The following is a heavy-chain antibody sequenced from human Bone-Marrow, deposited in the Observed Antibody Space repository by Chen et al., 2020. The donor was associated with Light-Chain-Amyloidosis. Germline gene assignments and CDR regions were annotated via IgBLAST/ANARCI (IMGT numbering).Heavy chain of an antibody. J-gene: IGHJ4*02. CDR3: ARRRDGYNFDY. D-gene: IGHD5-12*01. V-gene: IGHV5-51*01. CDR2: IYPDDSYA. Sequence: VRQMPGKGLEWMGVIYPDDSYARYSPSFEGQVTISADKSITTAYLQWRSLKASDTAMYYCARRRDGYNFDYWGQGTLVTVSS.